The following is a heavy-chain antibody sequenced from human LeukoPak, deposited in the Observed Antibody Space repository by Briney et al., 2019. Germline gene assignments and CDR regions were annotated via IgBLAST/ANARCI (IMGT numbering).Heavy chain of an antibody. CDR1: GYTFTSYG. Sequence: ASVKVSCKASGYTFTSYGISWVRQAPGQGLEWMGWISAYNGNTNYAQKLQGRVTMTTDTSTSTAYMELRSLRSDDTAVYYCAGGARAYYYDSSGYYYNWFDPWGQGTLVTVSS. CDR2: ISAYNGNT. J-gene: IGHJ5*02. V-gene: IGHV1-18*01. CDR3: AGGARAYYYDSSGYYYNWFDP. D-gene: IGHD3-22*01.